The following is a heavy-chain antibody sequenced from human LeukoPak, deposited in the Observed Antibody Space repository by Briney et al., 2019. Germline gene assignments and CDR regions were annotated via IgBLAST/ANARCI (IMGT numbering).Heavy chain of an antibody. CDR1: GYTFTGYY. D-gene: IGHD3-10*01. CDR2: INPNSGGT. CDR3: ARSGSRVTTGAFDI. Sequence: ASVNVSCKASGYTFTGYYMHWVRQAPGQGLEWMGWINPNSGGTNYAQKFQGRVTMTRDTSISTAYMELSRLRSDDTAVYYCARSGSRVTTGAFDIWGQGTMVTVSS. V-gene: IGHV1-2*02. J-gene: IGHJ3*02.